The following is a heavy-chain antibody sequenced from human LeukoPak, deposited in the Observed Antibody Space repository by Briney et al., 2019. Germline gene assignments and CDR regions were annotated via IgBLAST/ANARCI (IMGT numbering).Heavy chain of an antibody. CDR2: IYYSGST. CDR3: ARGPTGRTYYFDY. V-gene: IGHV4-31*03. Sequence: SETLSLTCTVSGGSISSGGYYWSWIRQHPGKGLEWIGYIYYSGSTYYNPSLKSRVTISVDTSKNQFSLKLSSVTAADTAVYYCARGPTGRTYYFDYWGQGTLVTVSS. J-gene: IGHJ4*02. D-gene: IGHD1-1*01. CDR1: GGSISSGGYY.